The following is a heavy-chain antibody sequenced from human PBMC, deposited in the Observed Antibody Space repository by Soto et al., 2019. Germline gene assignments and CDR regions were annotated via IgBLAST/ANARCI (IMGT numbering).Heavy chain of an antibody. CDR1: GYTFTNYY. J-gene: IGHJ6*03. V-gene: IGHV1-46*01. CDR3: ARCSFSTNNYYYYYYMDV. D-gene: IGHD2-2*01. CDR2: LNPRGSST. Sequence: ASVKVSCKASGYTFTNYYVHWLRQAPGQGPEWMGVLNPRGSSTTYEQRFQGRVTMTRDTSTNSDYMELSSLRSEDTAVYYCARCSFSTNNYYYYYYMDVWGKGTTVTVSS.